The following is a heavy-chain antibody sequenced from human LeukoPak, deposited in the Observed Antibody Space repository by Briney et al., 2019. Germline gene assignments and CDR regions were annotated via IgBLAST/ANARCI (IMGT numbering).Heavy chain of an antibody. CDR3: ARLAQDYYDSSEYFQH. D-gene: IGHD3-22*01. CDR1: GGSISRYY. CDR2: IYYSGST. J-gene: IGHJ1*01. V-gene: IGHV4-59*08. Sequence: KPSETLSLTCTVSGGSISRYYWSWIRQPPGKGLEWIGYIYYSGSTNYNPSLKSRVTISVDTSKNQFSLKLRSVTAADTAVYYCARLAQDYYDSSEYFQHWGQGTLVTVSS.